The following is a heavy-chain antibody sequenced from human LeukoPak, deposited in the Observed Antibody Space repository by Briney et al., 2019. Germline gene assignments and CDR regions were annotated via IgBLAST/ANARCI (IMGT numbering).Heavy chain of an antibody. J-gene: IGHJ4*02. CDR3: ASIHGSNHVDH. CDR2: IYYSGTT. Sequence: PSETLSLTCTVSGGSIRNNDYYWGWIRQSPGRGLEWIGSIYYSGTTHYNPSFKSRVTLTVDMSRNQFSLKLGSVTAADTAVFFCASIHGSNHVDHWGQGTLVTVSS. V-gene: IGHV4-39*07. CDR1: GGSIRNNDYY. D-gene: IGHD4/OR15-4a*01.